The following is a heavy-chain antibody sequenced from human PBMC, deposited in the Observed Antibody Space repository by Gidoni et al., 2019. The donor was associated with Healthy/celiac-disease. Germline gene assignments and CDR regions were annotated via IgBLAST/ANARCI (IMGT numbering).Heavy chain of an antibody. CDR3: VGDDLYGNFDY. Sequence: QVQLVESGGGVVQPGRSLRLSCAASGFTFSSYGMHWVRQAPGKGLEWVAVISYDGSNKYYADSVKGRFTISRDNSKNTLYLQMNSLRAEDTAVYYCVGDDLYGNFDYWGQGTLVTVSS. CDR1: GFTFSSYG. J-gene: IGHJ4*02. D-gene: IGHD3-10*01. CDR2: ISYDGSNK. V-gene: IGHV3-30*03.